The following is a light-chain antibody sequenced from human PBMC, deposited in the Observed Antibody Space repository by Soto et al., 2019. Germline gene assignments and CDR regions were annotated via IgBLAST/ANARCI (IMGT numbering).Light chain of an antibody. CDR1: QSVGSY. CDR3: QQYGNSPLT. J-gene: IGKJ4*01. V-gene: IGKV3-11*01. Sequence: DTVLTQSPAILSLSPGERATLSCRASQSVGSYLAWYQQKPGQAPRLLIYDASNRATGIPARFSGSGSGTEFTLTISSLQSEDAAMFYCQQYGNSPLTFGGGTKVDIK. CDR2: DAS.